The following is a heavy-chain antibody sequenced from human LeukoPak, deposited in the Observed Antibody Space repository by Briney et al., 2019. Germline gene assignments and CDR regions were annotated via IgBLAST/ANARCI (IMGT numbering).Heavy chain of an antibody. V-gene: IGHV1-69*13. CDR3: ATAPDSGYDSGFAFDI. CDR2: VIPMFGTT. J-gene: IGHJ3*02. D-gene: IGHD5-12*01. CDR1: GGTFSSYV. Sequence: SVKVSCKASGGTFSSYVISWVRQAPGQGLEWVGQVIPMFGTTNYAQKFQGRVTITADESTSTAYMELSSLTSEDTAVYYCATAPDSGYDSGFAFDIWGQGTMVTVSS.